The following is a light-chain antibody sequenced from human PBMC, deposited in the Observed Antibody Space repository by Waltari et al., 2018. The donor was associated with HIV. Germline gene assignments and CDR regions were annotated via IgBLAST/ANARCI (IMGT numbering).Light chain of an antibody. J-gene: IGLJ3*02. Sequence: QAGLSQPPSVSKGLRQTATLTCTGNSNNVGYQGAAWLQQHQGHPPKLLSYRNNNRPSVISVRLSASRSANTASLTITGLQPEDEADYYCSAWDSSLSAWVFGGGTKLTVL. CDR3: SAWDSSLSAWV. CDR1: SNNVGYQG. V-gene: IGLV10-54*01. CDR2: RNN.